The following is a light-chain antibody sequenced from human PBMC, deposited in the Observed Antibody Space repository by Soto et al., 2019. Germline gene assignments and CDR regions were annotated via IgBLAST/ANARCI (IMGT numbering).Light chain of an antibody. Sequence: EIVLTQSPGTLSLSPGERATLSCRASQSVSSNYLAWYQQKPGQAPRLLIYGASSRATGIPDRFSGSGSGTDFTLTISRLEPEDFAVYFCQRYGRLSFTFGPGTKVDSK. CDR2: GAS. CDR3: QRYGRLSFT. V-gene: IGKV3-20*01. J-gene: IGKJ3*01. CDR1: QSVSSNY.